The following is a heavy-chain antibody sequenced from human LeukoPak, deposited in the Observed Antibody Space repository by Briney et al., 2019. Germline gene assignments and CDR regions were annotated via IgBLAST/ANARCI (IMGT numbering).Heavy chain of an antibody. V-gene: IGHV5-51*01. CDR3: AGITFFKHNSWYYRNYNGFAP. CDR2: IYPGDSDT. CDR1: GYSFINDW. Sequence: GESLKISCKGSGYSFINDWIAWGRQMPGQGLEWMGIIYPGDSDTKYSPSFQGQVTISVDKFINTAYLQWSSLTASDTPMYYCAGITFFKHNSWYYRNYNGFAPCGQGTLVTVSS. D-gene: IGHD3-22*01. J-gene: IGHJ5*02.